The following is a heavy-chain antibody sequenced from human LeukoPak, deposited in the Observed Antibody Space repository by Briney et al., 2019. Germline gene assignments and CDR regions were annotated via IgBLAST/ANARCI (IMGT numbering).Heavy chain of an antibody. D-gene: IGHD3-3*01. J-gene: IGHJ4*02. Sequence: SETLSLTCTVSGVSISSGDYYWSWIRQPPGKGLEWIGYIYYSGSTNYNPSLKSRVTISVDTSKNQFSLKLSSVTAADTAVYYCARGHGYDFWSGYYYFDYWGQGTLVTVSS. CDR3: ARGHGYDFWSGYYYFDY. CDR1: GVSISSGDYY. V-gene: IGHV4-61*08. CDR2: IYYSGST.